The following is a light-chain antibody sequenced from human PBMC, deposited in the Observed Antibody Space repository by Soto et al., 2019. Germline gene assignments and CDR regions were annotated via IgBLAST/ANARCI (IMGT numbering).Light chain of an antibody. V-gene: IGKV1-5*01. CDR1: QSVSAW. CDR3: QQYHTYLWT. CDR2: DAS. Sequence: DIQMTQSPSTLSASVGDRVTITCRASQSVSAWLAWYQQQPGKAPKLLIYDASSLESGVPSRFSGGGSGTGFTLTINSLQPDDFATYYCQQYHTYLWTFGQGTKVEIK. J-gene: IGKJ1*01.